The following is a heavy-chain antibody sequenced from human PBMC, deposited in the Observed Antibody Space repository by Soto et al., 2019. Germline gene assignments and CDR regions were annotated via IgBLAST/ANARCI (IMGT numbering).Heavy chain of an antibody. CDR1: GFNFSSYG. CDR2: ISNDGRNK. V-gene: IGHV3-30*18. J-gene: IGHJ4*02. CDR3: AKDHRATRYYFDS. D-gene: IGHD1-26*01. Sequence: PGGSLRLSCAASGFNFSSYGMHWVRQAPDKGLEWVGGISNDGRNKYSADSVKGRFTISRDNSKNTLYLQMNSLRGEDTAVYYCAKDHRATRYYFDSWSQGTLVTVYS.